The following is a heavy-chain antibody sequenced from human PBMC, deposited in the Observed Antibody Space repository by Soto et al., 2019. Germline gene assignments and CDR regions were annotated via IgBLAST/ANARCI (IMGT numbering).Heavy chain of an antibody. CDR3: AIGFVDTAMAFDY. CDR1: GASINSGGYF. CDR2: IHYSGST. Sequence: QVQLQESGPGLVKPSQTLSLACSVSGASINSGGYFWSWIRQLPGKGLEWIGYIHYSGSTYYNPSLKGRVVMSMDTAKNDFSLKLSSVTAADTAVFYCAIGFVDTAMAFDYWGQGALVTVSS. J-gene: IGHJ4*02. D-gene: IGHD5-18*01. V-gene: IGHV4-31*03.